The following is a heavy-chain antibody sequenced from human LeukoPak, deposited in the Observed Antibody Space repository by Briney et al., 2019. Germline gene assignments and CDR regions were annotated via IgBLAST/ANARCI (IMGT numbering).Heavy chain of an antibody. J-gene: IGHJ6*03. CDR3: ARRSMVQHMDV. D-gene: IGHD3-10*01. V-gene: IGHV7-4-1*02. Sequence: ASVKVSCKASGYTFTNHSINWVRQAPGQGLEYMGWIDTNTGNPTYAQAFTGRIVFSLDTSVSTAYLQIRSLKAEDTAVYLCARRSMVQHMDVWGKGTTVIVSS. CDR1: GYTFTNHS. CDR2: IDTNTGNP.